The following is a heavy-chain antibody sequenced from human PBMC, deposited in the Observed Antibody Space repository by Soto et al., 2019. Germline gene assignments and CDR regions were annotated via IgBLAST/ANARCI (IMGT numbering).Heavy chain of an antibody. V-gene: IGHV1-24*01. D-gene: IGHD1-20*01. CDR2: FDPEDGET. J-gene: IGHJ5*02. Sequence: ASVKVSCKVSGYTLTELSMHWVRQAPGKGLEWMGGFDPEDGETIYAQKFQGRVTMTEDTSTDTAYMELSSLRSEDTAVYYCATELYNWTQEWFDPWGQGTLVTVSS. CDR1: GYTLTELS. CDR3: ATELYNWTQEWFDP.